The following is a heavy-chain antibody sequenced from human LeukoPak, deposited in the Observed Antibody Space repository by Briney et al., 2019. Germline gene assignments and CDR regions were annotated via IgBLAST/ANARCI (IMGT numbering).Heavy chain of an antibody. V-gene: IGHV1-2*02. CDR1: GYSFSDYY. Sequence: ASVKVSCKASGYSFSDYYIHWVRQAPGQGLEWMGWINPNNGGTKYAQKFQGRVTMTGDTSINTAYMELSRLRSDDTAVYYCARGVSYYFDYWGQGTLVTVSS. CDR2: INPNNGGT. CDR3: ARGVSYYFDY. J-gene: IGHJ4*02.